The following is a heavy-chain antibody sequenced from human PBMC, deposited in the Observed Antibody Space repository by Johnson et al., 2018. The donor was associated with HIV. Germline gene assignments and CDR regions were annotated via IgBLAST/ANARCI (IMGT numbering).Heavy chain of an antibody. J-gene: IGHJ3*02. D-gene: IGHD3-10*01. V-gene: IGHV3-15*01. CDR1: GFTFSNAW. CDR2: IKSKTDGGTT. Sequence: VQLVESGGGLVKPGGSLRLSCAASGFTFSNAWMSWVRQAPGKGLEWVGRIKSKTDGGTTDYAAPVKGRFTISRDDSKNTLYLQMNSLKIEDTAVYYCAREGVPAAFDIWGQGTMVTVSS. CDR3: AREGVPAAFDI.